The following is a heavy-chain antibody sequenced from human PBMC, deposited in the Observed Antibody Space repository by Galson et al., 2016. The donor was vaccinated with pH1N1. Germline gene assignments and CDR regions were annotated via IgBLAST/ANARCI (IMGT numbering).Heavy chain of an antibody. Sequence: SLRLSCAASGFTVTDNYMNWVRRAPGKGLEWVSVIYRGGTTHYADSVQGRFSTSRDNSRNTMYLQMNRLRVEDTAVYYCASWAEGSQPFFHDWGQGTLVSVAS. CDR2: IYRGGTT. CDR3: ASWAEGSQPFFHD. V-gene: IGHV3-53*01. CDR1: GFTVTDNY. J-gene: IGHJ4*02. D-gene: IGHD6-19*01.